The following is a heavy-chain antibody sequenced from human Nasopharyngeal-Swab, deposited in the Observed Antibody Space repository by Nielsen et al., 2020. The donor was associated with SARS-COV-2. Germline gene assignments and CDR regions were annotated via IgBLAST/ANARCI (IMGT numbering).Heavy chain of an antibody. J-gene: IGHJ4*02. CDR2: ISSSGSTI. V-gene: IGHV3-48*03. CDR1: GFTFSSYE. CDR3: ARELPGPPFLGPIDY. Sequence: GESLKISCAASGFTFSSYEMNWVRQAPGKGLEWVSYISSSGSTIYYADSVKGRFTISRDNAKNSLYLQMNSLRAEDTAVYYCARELPGPPFLGPIDYWGQGTLVTVSS. D-gene: IGHD3-3*01.